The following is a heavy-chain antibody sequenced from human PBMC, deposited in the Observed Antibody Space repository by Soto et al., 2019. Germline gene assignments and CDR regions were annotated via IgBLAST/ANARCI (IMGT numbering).Heavy chain of an antibody. Sequence: QVQLVQSGAEVKKPGSSVKVSCKASGGTFSSYAISWVRQAPGQGLEWMGGIIPIFGTANYAKKFQGRVTITADESTGTAYMGLSGLRSEDTVVYYCARDRRPHWVRTSCYAFDYWGQGALVTVSS. J-gene: IGHJ4*02. V-gene: IGHV1-69*12. CDR1: GGTFSSYA. CDR2: IIPIFGTA. D-gene: IGHD2-2*01. CDR3: ARDRRPHWVRTSCYAFDY.